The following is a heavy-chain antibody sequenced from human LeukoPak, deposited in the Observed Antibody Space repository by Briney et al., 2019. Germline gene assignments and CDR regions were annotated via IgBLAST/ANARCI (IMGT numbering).Heavy chain of an antibody. D-gene: IGHD6-6*01. J-gene: IGHJ4*02. CDR2: IKPSGGDT. V-gene: IGHV1-46*01. CDR3: ARDVFSSSSAPVGPVDH. CDR1: GYTFLNYW. Sequence: ASVKVSCKASGYTFLNYWIQWVRQAPGQGLEWMGMIKPSGGDTTYAQKFQGRVTMTRDTSTNTVHMEVYSLRSEDTAVYYCARDVFSSSSAPVGPVDHWGQGTLVTVSS.